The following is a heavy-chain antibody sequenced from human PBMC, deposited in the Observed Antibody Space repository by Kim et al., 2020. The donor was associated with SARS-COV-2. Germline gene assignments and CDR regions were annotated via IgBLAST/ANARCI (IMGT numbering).Heavy chain of an antibody. Sequence: GGSLRLSCAASGFIFSGSWMSWVRQAPGKGPEWVAHIKQDGSEKYYVGSVKGRFTVSRDNAKSSLSLQMDSLRDEDTAVYYCARGYRSSPWGQGTLVTVSS. CDR2: IKQDGSEK. CDR3: ARGYRSSP. J-gene: IGHJ5*02. D-gene: IGHD2-2*02. CDR1: GFIFSGSW. V-gene: IGHV3-7*01.